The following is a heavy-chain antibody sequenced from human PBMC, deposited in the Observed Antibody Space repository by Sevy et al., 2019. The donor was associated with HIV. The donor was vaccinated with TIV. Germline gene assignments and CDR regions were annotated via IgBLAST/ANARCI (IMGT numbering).Heavy chain of an antibody. CDR1: GFTFSSYD. CDR3: AKDLEQQLGPDY. D-gene: IGHD6-13*01. Sequence: GGSLRLSCAASGFTFSSYDMSWVRQAPGKGLEWVSGISPTGGTTHYAESVKGRLIISRDNSKKTPFLQMNSLRAEDTALYYCAKDLEQQLGPDYWGQGTQVTVSS. J-gene: IGHJ4*02. CDR2: ISPTGGTT. V-gene: IGHV3-23*01.